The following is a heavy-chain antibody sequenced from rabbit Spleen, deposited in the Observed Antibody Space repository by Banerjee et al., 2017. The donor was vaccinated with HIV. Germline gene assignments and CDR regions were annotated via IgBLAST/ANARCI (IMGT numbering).Heavy chain of an antibody. CDR1: GFSFSSSYW. Sequence: QEQLEESGGDLVQPEGSLTLTCTASGFSFSSSYWICWVRQAPGKGLEWIGCIYSVSSGSTYYASWAKGRFTIAKTSSTTVTLQMTSLTAADTATYFCARGSATMTMVITGYYLSLWGPGTLVTVS. V-gene: IGHV1S45*01. D-gene: IGHD2-1*01. J-gene: IGHJ4*01. CDR3: ARGSATMTMVITGYYLSL. CDR2: IYSVSSGST.